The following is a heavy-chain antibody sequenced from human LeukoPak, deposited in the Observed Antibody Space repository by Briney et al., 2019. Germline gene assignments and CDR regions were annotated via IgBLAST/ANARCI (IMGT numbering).Heavy chain of an antibody. CDR2: ISYDGSNK. J-gene: IGHJ4*02. Sequence: GGSLRLSCAASGFTFSSYAMHWVRQAPGKGLEWVAVISYDGSNKYYADSVKGRFTISRDSSKNTLYLQMNSLRAEDTAVYYCARDAPITGTTDYFDYWGQGTLVTVSS. V-gene: IGHV3-30*04. D-gene: IGHD1-20*01. CDR1: GFTFSSYA. CDR3: ARDAPITGTTDYFDY.